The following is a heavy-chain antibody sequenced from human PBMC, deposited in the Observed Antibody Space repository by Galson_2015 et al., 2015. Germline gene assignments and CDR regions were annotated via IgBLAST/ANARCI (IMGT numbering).Heavy chain of an antibody. D-gene: IGHD2-15*01. CDR1: GGSISSGGYY. V-gene: IGHV4-31*03. J-gene: IGHJ5*02. CDR2: IYNSGST. Sequence: TLSLTCTVSGGSISSGGYYWSWVRQLPGKGLEWIGYIYNSGSTYYNPSLKSRVNISVDTSKNQFSLKLSSVTAADTAVYYCARGPYSSVNWFDPWGQGTLVTVSS. CDR3: ARGPYSSVNWFDP.